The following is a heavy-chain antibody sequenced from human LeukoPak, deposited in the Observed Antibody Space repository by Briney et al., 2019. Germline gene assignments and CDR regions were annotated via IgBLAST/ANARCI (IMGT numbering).Heavy chain of an antibody. J-gene: IGHJ1*01. Sequence: PSETLSLTCTVSVGSISSYYWSCIPEPPGKGLEWIGYIYYSGITNYNPSLKSRVTISVDTSKNQFSLKMSSVTAADTAVYYCASVPESGYCSSTSCYEGSEYFQHWGQGTLVTVSS. CDR3: ASVPESGYCSSTSCYEGSEYFQH. CDR1: VGSISSYY. V-gene: IGHV4-59*01. D-gene: IGHD2-2*01. CDR2: IYYSGIT.